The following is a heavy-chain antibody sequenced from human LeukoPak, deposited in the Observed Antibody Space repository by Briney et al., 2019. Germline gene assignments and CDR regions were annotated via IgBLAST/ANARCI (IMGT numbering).Heavy chain of an antibody. CDR2: INPSGGTT. Sequence: ASVKVSCKASGYTFTSYYFHWVRQAPGQGLEWMGIINPSGGTTSYAQKFQGRVTMTRDTSTSTVYMEVSSLRSEDTAVYYCARDPGSYRAFDIWGQGTMATVSS. D-gene: IGHD1-26*01. CDR3: ARDPGSYRAFDI. J-gene: IGHJ3*02. V-gene: IGHV1-46*01. CDR1: GYTFTSYY.